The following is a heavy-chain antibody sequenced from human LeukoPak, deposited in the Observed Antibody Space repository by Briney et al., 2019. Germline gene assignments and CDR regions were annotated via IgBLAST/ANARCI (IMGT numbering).Heavy chain of an antibody. Sequence: SQTLSLTCAVSGGSISSGDYYWSWIRQPPGKGLEWIGYIYYSGSTYYNPSLKSRVTISVDTSKNQFSLKLSSVTAADTAVYYCASTGGWYGGYYYYMDVWGKGTTVTVSS. CDR3: ASTGGWYGGYYYYMDV. D-gene: IGHD6-19*01. J-gene: IGHJ6*03. V-gene: IGHV4-30-4*08. CDR1: GGSISSGDYY. CDR2: IYYSGST.